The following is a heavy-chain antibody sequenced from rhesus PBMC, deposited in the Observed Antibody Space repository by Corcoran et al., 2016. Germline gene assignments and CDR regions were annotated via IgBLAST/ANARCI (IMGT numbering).Heavy chain of an antibody. CDR1: GGSISSSY. CDR3: ARDDYGNSDY. V-gene: IGHV4-169*02. J-gene: IGHJ4*01. CDR2: IYGSGSST. D-gene: IGHD4-35*01. Sequence: QLQLQESGPGLVKPSETLSVTCAVSGGSISSSYWSWIRQAPGKGLEWIGYIYGSGSSTNYNPSLKSRVTPSVDTSKNQLSLKLSSVTTADTAVYYCARDDYGNSDYWGQGVLVTVSS.